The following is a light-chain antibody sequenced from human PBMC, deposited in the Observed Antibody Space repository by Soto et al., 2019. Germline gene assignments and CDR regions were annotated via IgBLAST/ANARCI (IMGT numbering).Light chain of an antibody. CDR2: GAS. Sequence: EIVMAQSPATLSVSPGERATLSCRASQSVSSNLAWYQQKPGQAPRLLIYGASTRATGIPARFSGSGSRTEFTLTISSLQSEDFAVYYCQQYNSWPPLTFGQGTKVDIK. J-gene: IGKJ1*01. V-gene: IGKV3-15*01. CDR3: QQYNSWPPLT. CDR1: QSVSSN.